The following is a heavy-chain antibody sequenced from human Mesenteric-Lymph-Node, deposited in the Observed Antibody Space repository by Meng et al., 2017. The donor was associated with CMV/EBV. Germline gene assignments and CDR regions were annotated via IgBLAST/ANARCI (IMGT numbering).Heavy chain of an antibody. CDR1: GGSISSSSYY. CDR3: ARDLRWSHAFDI. J-gene: IGHJ3*02. D-gene: IGHD4-23*01. V-gene: IGHV4-39*07. Sequence: SETLSLTCTVSGGSISSSSYYWGWIRQPPGKGLEWIGSIYYSGSTYYNPSLKSRVTISVDTSKNQFSLKLSSVTAADTAVYYCARDLRWSHAFDIWGQGTMVTVSS. CDR2: IYYSGST.